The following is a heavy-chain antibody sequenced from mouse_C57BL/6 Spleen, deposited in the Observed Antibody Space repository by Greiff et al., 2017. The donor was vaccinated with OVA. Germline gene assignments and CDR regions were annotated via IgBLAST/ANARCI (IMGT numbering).Heavy chain of an antibody. CDR1: GYAFSSYW. CDR3: ARRKDGNYFDY. J-gene: IGHJ2*01. D-gene: IGHD2-1*01. CDR2: IYPGDGDT. Sequence: LVEPGAELVKPGASVKISCKASGYAFSSYWMNWVKQRPGKGLEWIGQIYPGDGDTNYNGKFKGKATLTADKSSSTAYMQLSSLTSEDSAVYFCARRKDGNYFDYWGQGTTLTVSS. V-gene: IGHV1-80*01.